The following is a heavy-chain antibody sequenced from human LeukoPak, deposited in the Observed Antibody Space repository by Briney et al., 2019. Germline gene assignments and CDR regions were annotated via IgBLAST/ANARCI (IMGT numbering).Heavy chain of an antibody. D-gene: IGHD3-3*01. Sequence: PPETLSLTCIVSGGSISSYYWSWIRQPPGKGLEWIGYIYDSGSTNYNPSLKSRVTISVDTSKNQFSLKLSSVAAADTAVYYCARDFRSGYPYYYYYGMDVWGQGTTVTVSS. CDR2: IYDSGST. J-gene: IGHJ6*02. CDR3: ARDFRSGYPYYYYYGMDV. CDR1: GGSISSYY. V-gene: IGHV4-59*01.